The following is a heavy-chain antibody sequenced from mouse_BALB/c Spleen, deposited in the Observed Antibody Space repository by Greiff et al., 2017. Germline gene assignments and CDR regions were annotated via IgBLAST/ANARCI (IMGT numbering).Heavy chain of an antibody. CDR2: IDPETGGT. J-gene: IGHJ4*01. CDR1: GYTFTDYE. Sequence: VQLVESGAELVRPGASVTLSCKASGYTFTDYEMHWVKQTPVHGLEWIGAIDPETGGTAYNQKFKGKATLTADKSSSTAYMELRSLTSEDSAVYYCTRGWDGAMDYWGQGTSVTVAS. V-gene: IGHV1-15*01. CDR3: TRGWDGAMDY. D-gene: IGHD4-1*01.